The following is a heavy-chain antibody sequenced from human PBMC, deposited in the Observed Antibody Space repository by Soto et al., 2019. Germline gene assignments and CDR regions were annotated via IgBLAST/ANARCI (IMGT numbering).Heavy chain of an antibody. CDR3: AKDAIAGDGVLLAHA. CDR2: LYGSGRGV. D-gene: IGHD4-17*01. Sequence: GGSLRLSCAASGFTFSSYAMIWIRQVPGKGLEWVSGLYGSGRGVHYADSVKGRFSISRDNSASAVYLQMNNLRVEDTAVYYCAKDAIAGDGVLLAHAWGRGTAVTVSS. V-gene: IGHV3-23*01. J-gene: IGHJ5*02. CDR1: GFTFSSYA.